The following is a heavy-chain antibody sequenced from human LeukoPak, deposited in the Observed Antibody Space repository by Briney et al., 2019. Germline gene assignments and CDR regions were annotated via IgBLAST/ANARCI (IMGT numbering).Heavy chain of an antibody. Sequence: GASVKVSCKASGYTFTGYYMHWVRQAPGQGLEWMGWINPNSGGTNYAQKLQGRVTMTRDTSISTAYMELSRLRSDDTAVYYCARDPGYRDYFDYWGQGTLVTVSS. J-gene: IGHJ4*02. CDR1: GYTFTGYY. D-gene: IGHD6-13*01. V-gene: IGHV1-2*02. CDR3: ARDPGYRDYFDY. CDR2: INPNSGGT.